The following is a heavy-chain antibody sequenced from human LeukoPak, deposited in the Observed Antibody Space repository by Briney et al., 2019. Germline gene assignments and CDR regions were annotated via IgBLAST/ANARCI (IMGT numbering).Heavy chain of an antibody. D-gene: IGHD6-13*01. CDR2: IIPIFGTA. Sequence: SVKVSCKASGGTFISYAISWVRQAPGQGLEWMGGIIPIFGTANYAQKFQGRVTITANESTSTAYMELSSLRSEDTAVYYCARDLGARVQQLAFDYWGQGTLVTVSS. J-gene: IGHJ4*02. CDR3: ARDLGARVQQLAFDY. CDR1: GGTFISYA. V-gene: IGHV1-69*13.